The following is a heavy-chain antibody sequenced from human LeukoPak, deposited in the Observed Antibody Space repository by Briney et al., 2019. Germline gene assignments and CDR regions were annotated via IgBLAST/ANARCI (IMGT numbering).Heavy chain of an antibody. V-gene: IGHV3-23*01. Sequence: PGGSLRLSCAASGFNFANHAMSRVRQTAGKGLEWVSAISGGGDITYYADSVKGRFTISRDNSKDTLFLQMHSLRPGDTAVYYCVREDTPATANYWGQGTLVTISS. J-gene: IGHJ4*02. D-gene: IGHD2-21*02. CDR1: GFNFANHA. CDR2: ISGGGDIT. CDR3: VREDTPATANY.